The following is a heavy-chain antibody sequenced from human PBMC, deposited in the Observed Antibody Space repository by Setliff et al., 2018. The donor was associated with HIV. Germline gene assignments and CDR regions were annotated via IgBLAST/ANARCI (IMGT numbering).Heavy chain of an antibody. V-gene: IGHV4-59*08. CDR1: DDSFTNYD. CDR3: ARLGRAIDDGGSSLRLDF. Sequence: SETLSLTCVVSDDSFTNYDWTWIRQSPGKALEWIGYISSSGTTNYNPSLRSRVTISIETSKTRFSLWLRSATAADTATYFCARLGRAIDDGGSSLRLDFWGQGMLVTVS. J-gene: IGHJ4*02. CDR2: ISSSGTT. D-gene: IGHD2-21*01.